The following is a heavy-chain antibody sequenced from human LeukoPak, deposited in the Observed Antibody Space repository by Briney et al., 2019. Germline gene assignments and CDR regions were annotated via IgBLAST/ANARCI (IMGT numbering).Heavy chain of an antibody. D-gene: IGHD3-22*01. V-gene: IGHV3-23*01. J-gene: IGHJ4*02. CDR3: AGRYDSSGYPLH. CDR1: GFTFSSYG. CDR2: ISGSGDST. Sequence: QAGGSLRLSCAASGFTFSSYGMSWVRQAPGKGLEWVSGISGSGDSTYYADSVKGRFTISRDNSKNTLYLQMNSLRAEDTAVYYCAGRYDSSGYPLHWGQGTLVTVSS.